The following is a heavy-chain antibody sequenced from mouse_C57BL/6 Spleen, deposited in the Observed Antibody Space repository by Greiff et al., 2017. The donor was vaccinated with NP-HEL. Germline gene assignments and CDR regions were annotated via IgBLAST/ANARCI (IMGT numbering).Heavy chain of an antibody. CDR3: ARGGSGNYVDY. V-gene: IGHV5-4*03. Sequence: EVKLMESGGGLVKPGGSLKLSCAASGFTFSSYAMSWVRQTPEKRLEWVATISDGGSYTYYPDNVKGRFTISRDNAKNNLYLQMSHLKSEDTAMYYCARGGSGNYVDYWGQGTTLTVSS. CDR1: GFTFSSYA. CDR2: ISDGGSYT. J-gene: IGHJ2*01. D-gene: IGHD1-3*01.